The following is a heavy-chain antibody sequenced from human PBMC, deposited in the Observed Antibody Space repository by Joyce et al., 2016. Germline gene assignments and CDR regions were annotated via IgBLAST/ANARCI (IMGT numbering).Heavy chain of an antibody. D-gene: IGHD3-22*01. V-gene: IGHV3-9*01. J-gene: IGHJ4*02. Sequence: EVQLVESGGGSIQPGRSLRLTCAASGFTFDDYAMHWVRQAPGKGLELVSGISWNSATIGYADSVKGRFTISRDNAKNSLSLQMNSLRAEDTALYYCAKVPAPGFDLDSSGLYYFDYWGQGTLVTVSS. CDR2: ISWNSATI. CDR1: GFTFDDYA. CDR3: AKVPAPGFDLDSSGLYYFDY.